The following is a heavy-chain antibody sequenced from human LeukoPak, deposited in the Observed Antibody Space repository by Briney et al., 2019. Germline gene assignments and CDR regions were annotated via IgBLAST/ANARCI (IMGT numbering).Heavy chain of an antibody. J-gene: IGHJ4*02. V-gene: IGHV1-69*04. D-gene: IGHD3-22*01. CDR3: ARNYYDSSGYHY. Sequence: GSSVTVSCKASGDTFSSYAISWVRQAPGQGLEWMGRIIPILGIANYAQKFQGRVTITADKSTSTAYMELSSLRSEDTAVYYCARNYYDSSGYHYWGQGTLVTVSS. CDR1: GDTFSSYA. CDR2: IIPILGIA.